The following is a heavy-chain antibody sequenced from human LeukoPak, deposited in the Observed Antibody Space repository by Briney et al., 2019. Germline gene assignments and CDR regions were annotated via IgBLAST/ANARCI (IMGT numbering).Heavy chain of an antibody. CDR2: IYYSGST. D-gene: IGHD6-13*01. CDR1: GGSISSSSYY. CDR3: ARVGGYSGSWYDDY. Sequence: PSETLSLTCTVSGGSISSSSYYWGWIRQPPGKGLEWIGSIYYSGSTYYNPSLKSRVTISVDTSKNQFSLKLSSVTAADTAVYYCARVGGYSGSWYDDYWGQGTLVTVSS. J-gene: IGHJ4*02. V-gene: IGHV4-39*07.